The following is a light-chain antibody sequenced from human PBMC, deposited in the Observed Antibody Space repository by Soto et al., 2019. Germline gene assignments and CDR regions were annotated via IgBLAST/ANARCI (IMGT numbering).Light chain of an antibody. J-gene: IGKJ3*01. CDR2: WAS. CDR1: QSVVHSSNNKNY. CDR3: QQYYSSPFT. Sequence: DIVMTQSPDSLAVSLGERATINCKSSQSVVHSSNNKNYLAWYQQKPGQPPKLLIYWASTRESGVPDRFSGSGSGTDFTLTISSLQAEDVAVYYCQQYYSSPFTFGPGTKVDIK. V-gene: IGKV4-1*01.